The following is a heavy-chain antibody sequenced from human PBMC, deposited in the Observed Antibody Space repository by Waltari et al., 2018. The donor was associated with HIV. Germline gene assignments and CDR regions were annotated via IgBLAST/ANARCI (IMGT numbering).Heavy chain of an antibody. V-gene: IGHV4-59*01. D-gene: IGHD3-22*01. Sequence: VQLQESGPGLVKPSETLSLTCTVSGGSISGYYWTWIRQSPGKGPEWIGYIYYSRRTKSNPSLTSRVTISVDTSRNHLSLRLTSVTASDTAVYYCARGKAPYYDSSWLRGGGDAFDIWGHGTTVTVSS. CDR2: IYYSRRT. CDR1: GGSISGYY. J-gene: IGHJ3*02. CDR3: ARGKAPYYDSSWLRGGGDAFDI.